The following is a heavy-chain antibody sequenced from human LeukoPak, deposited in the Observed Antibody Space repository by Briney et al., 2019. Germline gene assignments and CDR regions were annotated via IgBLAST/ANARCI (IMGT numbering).Heavy chain of an antibody. D-gene: IGHD3-3*01. CDR3: VRGIWKGPYY. V-gene: IGHV3-48*01. Sequence: PGGSLRLSCAASGFTFSSFGINWVRQAPGKWLEWVSYISSSSSTIYYADSVKGRFTISRDNAKNSLYLQMNSLRAEDTAVYYCVRGIWKGPYYWGQGTLVTVSS. CDR2: ISSSSSTI. CDR1: GFTFSSFG. J-gene: IGHJ4*02.